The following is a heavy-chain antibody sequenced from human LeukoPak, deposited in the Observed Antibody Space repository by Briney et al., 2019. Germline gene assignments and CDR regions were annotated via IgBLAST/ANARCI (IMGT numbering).Heavy chain of an antibody. J-gene: IGHJ4*02. CDR2: ISGSGGST. D-gene: IGHD3-22*01. CDR1: GFTFSSYA. V-gene: IGHV3-23*01. Sequence: GGSLRLSCAASGFTFSSYAMSWVRQAPGKGLEWVSAISGSGGSTYYADSVKGRFTISRDNSKNTLYLQMNSLRAEDTAVYYCAKSNYYGSSGYYFDYWGQGTLVTVSS. CDR3: AKSNYYGSSGYYFDY.